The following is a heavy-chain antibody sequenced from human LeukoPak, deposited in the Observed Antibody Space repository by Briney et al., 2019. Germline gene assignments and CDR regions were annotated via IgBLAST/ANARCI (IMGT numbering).Heavy chain of an antibody. CDR2: IYYSGST. CDR3: ARLPGGDPRYDY. CDR1: GGSISSYY. Sequence: SETLSLTCTVSGGSISSYYWSWIRQPPGKGLEWIGYIYYSGSTNYNPSLKSRVTISVDTSKNQFSLKLSSVTAADTAVYYCARLPGGDPRYDYWGQGTLVTVSS. D-gene: IGHD2-21*02. J-gene: IGHJ4*02. V-gene: IGHV4-59*12.